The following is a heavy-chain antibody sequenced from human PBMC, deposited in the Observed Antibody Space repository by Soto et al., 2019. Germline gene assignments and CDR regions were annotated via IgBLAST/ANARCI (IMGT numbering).Heavy chain of an antibody. V-gene: IGHV4-4*02. Sequence: SETLSLTCADSGGSISSSNWWSWVRQPPGKGLEWIGEIYHSGSTNYNPSLKSRVTISVYKSKNQFSLKLSSVTAADTAVYYCARIADSSGYYLDYWGQGTMVTVS. CDR2: IYHSGST. CDR3: ARIADSSGYYLDY. J-gene: IGHJ4*02. CDR1: GGSISSSNW. D-gene: IGHD3-22*01.